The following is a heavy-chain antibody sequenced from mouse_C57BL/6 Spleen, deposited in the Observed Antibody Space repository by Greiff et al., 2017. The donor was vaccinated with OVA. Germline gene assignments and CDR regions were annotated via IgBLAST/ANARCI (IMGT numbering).Heavy chain of an antibody. D-gene: IGHD2-4*01. CDR3: ARDHYDYSWFAY. CDR2: ISDGGSYT. V-gene: IGHV5-4*01. J-gene: IGHJ3*01. CDR1: GFTFSSYA. Sequence: DVQLVESGGGLVKPGGSLKLSCAASGFTFSSYAMSWVRQTPEKRLEWVATISDGGSYTYYPDNVKGRFTISRDNAKNNLYLQMSHLKSEDTAMYYCARDHYDYSWFAYWGQGTLVTVSA.